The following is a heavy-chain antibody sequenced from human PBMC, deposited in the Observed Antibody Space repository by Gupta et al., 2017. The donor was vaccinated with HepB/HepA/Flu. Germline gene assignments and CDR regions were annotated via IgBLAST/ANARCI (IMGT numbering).Heavy chain of an antibody. Sequence: EVQLLASGGGFVHPGGSLRLTCAGSGFTFSSYGMSWVRQAPGKGLGWVSIISTYSGDKYYEDSVKGRFIISRDNTKNTLYLQMISLGAEDTAVEYCTKGERGGGYYAPFDCWGQGTLVTVSP. CDR2: ISTYSGDK. CDR1: GFTFSSYG. D-gene: IGHD3-22*01. CDR3: TKGERGGGYYAPFDC. J-gene: IGHJ4*02. V-gene: IGHV3-23*01.